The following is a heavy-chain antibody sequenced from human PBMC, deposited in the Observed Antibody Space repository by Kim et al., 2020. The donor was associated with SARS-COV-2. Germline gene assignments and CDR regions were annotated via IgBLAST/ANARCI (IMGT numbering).Heavy chain of an antibody. Sequence: GGSLRLSCAASGFTFDDYAMHWVRQAPGKGLEWVSGISWNSGSIGYADSVKGRFTISRDNAKNSLYLQMNSLRAEDTALYYCAKGYITMVRGVLDYWGQGTLVTVSS. CDR1: GFTFDDYA. V-gene: IGHV3-9*01. CDR3: AKGYITMVRGVLDY. J-gene: IGHJ4*02. D-gene: IGHD3-10*01. CDR2: ISWNSGSI.